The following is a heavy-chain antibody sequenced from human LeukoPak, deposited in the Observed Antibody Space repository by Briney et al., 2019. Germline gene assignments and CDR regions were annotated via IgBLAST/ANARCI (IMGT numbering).Heavy chain of an antibody. Sequence: PGGSLRLSCAASGFTFSSYAMNWVRRAPGKGLEWVSGISGSGASTYYADSVKGRFTISRDNSKNTLYLQMNSLRAEDTAVYYCARDFYDPPMDVWGKGTTVTVSS. J-gene: IGHJ6*03. V-gene: IGHV3-23*01. CDR3: ARDFYDPPMDV. D-gene: IGHD3-3*01. CDR1: GFTFSSYA. CDR2: ISGSGAST.